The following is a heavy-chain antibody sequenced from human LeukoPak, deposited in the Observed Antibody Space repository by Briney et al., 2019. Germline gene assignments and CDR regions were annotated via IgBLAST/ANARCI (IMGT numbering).Heavy chain of an antibody. V-gene: IGHV3-11*01. J-gene: IGHJ4*02. D-gene: IGHD5-24*01. Sequence: GGSLRLSCAASGFTLSDYYMSWIGQAPGKGLEWVSYISSSGSTIYYAESVKGRFTISRDNAKNSLYLQMNSLRAEDTAVYYCARGYRWLQLSIRCPFDYWGQATLVTVSS. CDR2: ISSSGSTI. CDR1: GFTLSDYY. CDR3: ARGYRWLQLSIRCPFDY.